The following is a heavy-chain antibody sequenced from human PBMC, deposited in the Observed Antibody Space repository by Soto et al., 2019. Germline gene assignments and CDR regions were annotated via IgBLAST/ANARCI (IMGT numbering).Heavy chain of an antibody. D-gene: IGHD6-19*01. CDR1: GFTSGGYA. CDR3: TRVGRSLWVAVVYENIDAFDI. Sequence: GGSLRLSCTASGFTSGGYAMSWVRQAPGKGLEWVGFIRSKAYGGTTEYAASVKGRFTISRDDSKSIAYLQMNSLKTEDTAVYYCTRVGRSLWVAVVYENIDAFDIWGQGTMVTVSS. V-gene: IGHV3-49*04. J-gene: IGHJ3*02. CDR2: IRSKAYGGTT.